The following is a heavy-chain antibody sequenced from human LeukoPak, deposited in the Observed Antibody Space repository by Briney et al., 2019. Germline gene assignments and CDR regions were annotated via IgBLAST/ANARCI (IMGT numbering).Heavy chain of an antibody. Sequence: ASVKVPCKASGGTFSSYAISWVRQAPGQGLEWMGRIIPILGIANYAQKFQGRVTITADKSTSTAYMELSSLRSEDTAVYYCARVGGDGYRFDYWGQGTLVTVSS. J-gene: IGHJ4*02. CDR3: ARVGGDGYRFDY. CDR2: IIPILGIA. D-gene: IGHD5-24*01. CDR1: GGTFSSYA. V-gene: IGHV1-69*04.